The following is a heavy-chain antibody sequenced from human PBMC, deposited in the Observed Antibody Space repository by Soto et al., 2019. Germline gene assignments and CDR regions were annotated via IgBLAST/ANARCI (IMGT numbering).Heavy chain of an antibody. V-gene: IGHV1-46*04. CDR2: INPSGGST. D-gene: IGHD1-26*01. J-gene: IGHJ4*02. CDR1: GYTFTSYY. Sequence: ASVKVSCKASGYTFTSYYMHWVRQAPGQGLEWMGIINPSGGSTSYAQKLQGRVTMTRDTSTSTVYMELSSLRSEDTAVYYCARDNRPFIVGATLPYDYWGQGTLVTVSS. CDR3: ARDNRPFIVGATLPYDY.